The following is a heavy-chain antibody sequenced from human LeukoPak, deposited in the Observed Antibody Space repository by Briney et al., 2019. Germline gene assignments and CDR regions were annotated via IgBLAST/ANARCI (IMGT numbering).Heavy chain of an antibody. Sequence: PGGSLRLSCAASGFTFSDYYMSWIRQAPGRGLEWVSYISSSGSTIYYADSVKGRFTISRDNAKNSLYLQMNSLRAEDTAVYYCARVGQRGYYYMDVWGKGTTVTVSS. J-gene: IGHJ6*03. CDR2: ISSSGSTI. CDR1: GFTFSDYY. D-gene: IGHD1-1*01. CDR3: ARVGQRGYYYMDV. V-gene: IGHV3-11*01.